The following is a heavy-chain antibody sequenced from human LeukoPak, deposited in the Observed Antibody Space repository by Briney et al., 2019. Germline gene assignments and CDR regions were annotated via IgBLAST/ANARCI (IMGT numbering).Heavy chain of an antibody. CDR1: GGSISSYY. CDR2: IYYSGST. CDR3: ARGPRIAAAE. J-gene: IGHJ3*01. V-gene: IGHV4-59*01. Sequence: SETLSLTCTVSGGSISSYYWSWIRQPPGKGLEWIGYIYYSGSTNYNPSLKSRVTISVDTSKNQFSLELSSVTAADTAVYYCARGPRIAAAEWGQGTMVTVSS. D-gene: IGHD6-13*01.